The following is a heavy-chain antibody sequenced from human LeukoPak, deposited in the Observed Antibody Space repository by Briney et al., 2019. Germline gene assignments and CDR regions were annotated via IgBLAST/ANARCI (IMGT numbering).Heavy chain of an antibody. J-gene: IGHJ3*02. Sequence: PGRSLRLSCAASGFTFSSYAMHWVRQAPGKGLEWVAVISYDGSNKYYADSVKGRFTISRDNSKNTLYLQMNSLRAEDTAVYYCARDGEGRFDIWGQGTMVTVSS. CDR2: ISYDGSNK. D-gene: IGHD3-10*01. CDR1: GFTFSSYA. CDR3: ARDGEGRFDI. V-gene: IGHV3-30-3*01.